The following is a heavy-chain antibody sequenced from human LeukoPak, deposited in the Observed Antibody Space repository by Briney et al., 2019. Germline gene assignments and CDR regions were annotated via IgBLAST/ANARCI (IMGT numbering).Heavy chain of an antibody. D-gene: IGHD4-17*01. CDR3: AKVVGYGDYGFDY. J-gene: IGHJ4*02. CDR2: ISGSGGST. CDR1: GFTFSSYA. V-gene: IGHV3-23*01. Sequence: GGSLRLSCAASGFTFSSYAMSWVRQAPGKGLEWVSAISGSGGSTYYADSVKGRFTISRDNPKNTLYLQMNSLRAEDTAVYYCAKVVGYGDYGFDYWGQGTLVTVSS.